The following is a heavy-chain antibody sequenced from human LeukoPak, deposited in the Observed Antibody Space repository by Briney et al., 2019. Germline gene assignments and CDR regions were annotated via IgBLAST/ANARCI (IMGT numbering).Heavy chain of an antibody. CDR2: IYTSGST. Sequence: SETLSLTCTVSGGSISSGSYYWSWIRQPAGKGLEWIGRIYTSGSTNYNPSLKSRVTISVDTSKNQFSLKLSSVTAADTAVYYCARARNSSSWPRSYYYYYMDVWGKGTTVTISS. D-gene: IGHD6-13*01. V-gene: IGHV4-61*02. J-gene: IGHJ6*03. CDR1: GGSISSGSYY. CDR3: ARARNSSSWPRSYYYYYMDV.